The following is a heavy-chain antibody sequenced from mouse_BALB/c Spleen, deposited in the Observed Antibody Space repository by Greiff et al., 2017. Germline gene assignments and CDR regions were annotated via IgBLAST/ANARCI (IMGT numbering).Heavy chain of an antibody. CDR1: GFTFSSFG. CDR2: ISSGSSTI. J-gene: IGHJ3*01. V-gene: IGHV5-17*02. Sequence: DVKLQESGGGLVQPGGSRKLSCAASGFTFSSFGMHWVRQAPEKGLEWVAYISSGSSTIYYADTVKGRFTISRDNPKNTLFLQMTSLRSEDTAMYYCARSYSSGYVTWFAYWGQGTLVTVSA. D-gene: IGHD3-1*01. CDR3: ARSYSSGYVTWFAY.